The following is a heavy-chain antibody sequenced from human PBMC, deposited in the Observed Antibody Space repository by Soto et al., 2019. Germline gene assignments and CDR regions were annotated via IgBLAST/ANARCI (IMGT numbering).Heavy chain of an antibody. J-gene: IGHJ6*03. Sequence: ETLSLTCTVSGGSISSYYCSWIRQPPGKGLEWIGYIYYSGSTNHNPSLKSRVTISVDTSKNQFSLKLSSVTAADTAVYYCARHVRPFHMDVWGKGTTVTVSS. CDR3: ARHVRPFHMDV. D-gene: IGHD1-1*01. CDR1: GGSISSYY. CDR2: IYYSGST. V-gene: IGHV4-59*08.